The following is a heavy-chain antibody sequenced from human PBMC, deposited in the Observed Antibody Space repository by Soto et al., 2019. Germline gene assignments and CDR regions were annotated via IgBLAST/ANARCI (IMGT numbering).Heavy chain of an antibody. J-gene: IGHJ4*02. D-gene: IGHD3-3*01. V-gene: IGHV3-23*01. Sequence: VQLLESGGGLVQPGGSLRLSCAASGFTFSSYAMSWFRQAPWKGLELVSAIIGSGGSTYYAESVKCRFTISRDNSKNTLYLQMNGLRAEDTAVYYCANIWAGSWSYWGQVTLDTVSS. CDR2: IIGSGGST. CDR1: GFTFSSYA. CDR3: ANIWAGSWSY.